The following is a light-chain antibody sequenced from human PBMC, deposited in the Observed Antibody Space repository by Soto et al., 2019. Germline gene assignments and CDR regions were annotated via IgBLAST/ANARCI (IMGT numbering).Light chain of an antibody. CDR2: AAS. Sequence: AIQMAQSPSSLSASVGDRVTITCRGSQGIRKDLGWYQQKPGKAPKLLIYAASSLQSGVPSRCSGSGSGTDVTLTISRLQPEDFATYYCLQDYNYPLTFGGGTKVEIK. CDR3: LQDYNYPLT. CDR1: QGIRKD. J-gene: IGKJ4*01. V-gene: IGKV1-6*01.